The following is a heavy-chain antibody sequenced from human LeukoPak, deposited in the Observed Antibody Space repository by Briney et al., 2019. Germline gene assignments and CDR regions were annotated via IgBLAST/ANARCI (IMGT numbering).Heavy chain of an antibody. CDR2: IIPIFGTA. D-gene: IGHD2-2*01. Sequence: GASVKVSCKASGGTFSSYAINWVRQAPGQGLEWMGGIIPIFGTANYAQKFQDRVTITADESTSTASMELSSLRSEDTAIYYCASRLYCSNTRCRNFPFAYWGQGTLVTVSS. CDR3: ASRLYCSNTRCRNFPFAY. CDR1: GGTFSSYA. V-gene: IGHV1-69*13. J-gene: IGHJ4*02.